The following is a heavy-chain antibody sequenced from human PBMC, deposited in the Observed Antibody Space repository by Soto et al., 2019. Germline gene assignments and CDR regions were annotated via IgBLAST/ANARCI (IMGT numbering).Heavy chain of an antibody. CDR3: ARGIAVAGTSYYYYYGMDV. CDR1: GFTFSSYG. CDR2: IWYDGSNK. D-gene: IGHD6-19*01. Sequence: QVQLVESGGGVIQPGRSLRLSCAASGFTFSSYGMHWVRQAPGKGLEWVAVIWYDGSNKYYADSVKGRFTISRDNSKNTLYLQMNSLRAEDTAVCYCARGIAVAGTSYYYYYGMDVWGQGTTVTVSS. J-gene: IGHJ6*02. V-gene: IGHV3-33*01.